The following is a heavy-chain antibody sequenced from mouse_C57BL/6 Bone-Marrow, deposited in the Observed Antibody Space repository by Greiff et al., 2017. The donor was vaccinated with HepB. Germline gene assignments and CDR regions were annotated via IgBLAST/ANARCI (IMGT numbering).Heavy chain of an antibody. Sequence: EVQLVESGGGLVKPGGSLKLSCAASGFTFSDSGMHWVRQAPEKGLEWVAYISSGSSTIYYADTVKGRFTISRDNAKNTLFPQMTSLRSEDTAMYYCAREKVYFDYWGQGTTLTVSS. V-gene: IGHV5-17*01. D-gene: IGHD1-3*01. J-gene: IGHJ2*01. CDR3: AREKVYFDY. CDR2: ISSGSSTI. CDR1: GFTFSDSG.